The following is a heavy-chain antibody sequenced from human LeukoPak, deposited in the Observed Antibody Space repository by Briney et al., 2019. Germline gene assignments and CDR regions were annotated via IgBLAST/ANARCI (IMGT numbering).Heavy chain of an antibody. Sequence: SVKVSCKASGFTFTSSAVRWVRQARGQRLEWIGWIVVGSGNTNYAQKFQERVTITRDMSTSTAYMELSSLRSEDTAVYYCAAEVVVAAIDYWGQGTLVTVSS. V-gene: IGHV1-58*01. CDR3: AAEVVVAAIDY. D-gene: IGHD2-15*01. CDR2: IVVGSGNT. CDR1: GFTFTSSA. J-gene: IGHJ4*02.